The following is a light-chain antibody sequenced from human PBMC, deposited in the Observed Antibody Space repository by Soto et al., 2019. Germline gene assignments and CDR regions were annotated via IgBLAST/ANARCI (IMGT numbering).Light chain of an antibody. J-gene: IGKJ3*01. V-gene: IGKV3-20*01. CDR1: QSISSGG. CDR3: QQYDRSPET. Sequence: EIVLTQSPGTLSLSPGERATLSCRASQSISSGGLAWYQQKPGQAPRLLIYGASSRATGIPDRFSGRGSGTDFTLTINTLESEDFAVYFCQQYDRSPETFGPGTKVDIK. CDR2: GAS.